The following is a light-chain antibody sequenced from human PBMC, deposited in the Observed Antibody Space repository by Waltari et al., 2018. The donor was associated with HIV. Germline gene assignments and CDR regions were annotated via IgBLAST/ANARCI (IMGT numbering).Light chain of an antibody. CDR1: QDIGNY. CDR2: HAS. Sequence: DIQMTQSPSSLPASIGDRVTITCQASQDIGNYLSWYQQKPGKAPTLLIFHASNLEAGVPSMFSGGGSGTLFTFTIASLQAEDIASYFCQQYHTLPLTFGGGSRVQIK. J-gene: IGKJ4*01. V-gene: IGKV1-33*01. CDR3: QQYHTLPLT.